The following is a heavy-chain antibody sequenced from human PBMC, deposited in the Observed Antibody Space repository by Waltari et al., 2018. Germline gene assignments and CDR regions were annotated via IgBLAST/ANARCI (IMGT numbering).Heavy chain of an antibody. J-gene: IGHJ4*02. CDR2: IIPIFGTA. V-gene: IGHV1-69*05. CDR3: ARAARRWLQPPEEALRF. CDR1: GGTFSSYA. Sequence: QVQLVQSGAEVKKPGSSVTVSCKASGGTFSSYAISWVRQAPGQGLEWMGRIIPIFGTANYAQKFQGRVTMTRDTSTSTVYMELSSLRSEDTAVYYCARAARRWLQPPEEALRFWGQGTLVTVSS. D-gene: IGHD5-12*01.